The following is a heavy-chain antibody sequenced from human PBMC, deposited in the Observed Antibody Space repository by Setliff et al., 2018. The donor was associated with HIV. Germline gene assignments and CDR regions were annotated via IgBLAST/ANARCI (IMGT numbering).Heavy chain of an antibody. CDR2: VDPKNGKT. Sequence: ASVKVSCKASGYAFTSQFTHWVQQAPGNGLEWMGRVDPKNGKTLYAENLRGRITITADTSTDTAYMELNSLRSEDTAMYYCATLDYYGSQTYNLALHYWGQGTLVTVSS. D-gene: IGHD3-10*01. CDR1: GYAFTSQF. J-gene: IGHJ4*02. CDR3: ATLDYYGSQTYNLALHY. V-gene: IGHV1-69-2*01.